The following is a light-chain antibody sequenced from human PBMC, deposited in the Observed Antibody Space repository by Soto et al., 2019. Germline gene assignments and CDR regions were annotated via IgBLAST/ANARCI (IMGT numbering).Light chain of an antibody. J-gene: IGKJ1*01. CDR1: HSISTN. Sequence: EIVMTQSPATLSVSPGEIATLYCRASHSISTNFAWYQQKPCQAHRLLIYGASTRATGSPARFSRSGSGTGFTLTIISLQSEDLAGYYCQQDNNCPPWTFGQGTKVDSK. V-gene: IGKV3-15*01. CDR2: GAS. CDR3: QQDNNCPPWT.